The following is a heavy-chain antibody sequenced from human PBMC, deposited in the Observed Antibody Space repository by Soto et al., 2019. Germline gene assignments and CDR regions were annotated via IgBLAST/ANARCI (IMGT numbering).Heavy chain of an antibody. D-gene: IGHD5-18*01. Sequence: QVQLVESGGGVVQPGRSLRLSCAASGFTFSYYGMHWVRQAPGKGLEWVAVIWYDGSNKFYADSVKGRFTISRDNSKKTLFLQMSSMRAEDTAVYYCARDRGSYGYYYGMDVWGQGTTVTVSS. V-gene: IGHV3-33*01. CDR3: ARDRGSYGYYYGMDV. CDR2: IWYDGSNK. J-gene: IGHJ6*02. CDR1: GFTFSYYG.